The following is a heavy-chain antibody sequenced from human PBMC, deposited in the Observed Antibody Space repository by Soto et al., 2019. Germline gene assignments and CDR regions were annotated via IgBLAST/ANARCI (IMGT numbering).Heavy chain of an antibody. CDR3: ARGPPYYYDSSGYCGY. D-gene: IGHD3-22*01. V-gene: IGHV1-69*13. J-gene: IGHJ4*02. CDR2: IIPIFGTA. CDR1: GGTFSSYA. Sequence: ASVKVSCKASGGTFSSYAISWVRQAPGQGLEWMGGIIPIFGTANYAQKFQGRVTITADESTSTAYMELSSLRSEDTAVYYCARGPPYYYDSSGYCGYWGQGTLVTVSS.